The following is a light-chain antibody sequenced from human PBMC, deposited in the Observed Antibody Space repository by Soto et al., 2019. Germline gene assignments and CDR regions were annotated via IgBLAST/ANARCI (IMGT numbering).Light chain of an antibody. Sequence: DIQMTQSPSTLSASVGDRVTITCRASQSISSWLAWYQQKPGKAPKLLIYKASSLESGVPSRFSGSGSGTECTLTIRSLQPDDFATYYCQQYNSYSPYTFGQGTKLEIK. J-gene: IGKJ2*01. CDR1: QSISSW. CDR2: KAS. CDR3: QQYNSYSPYT. V-gene: IGKV1-5*03.